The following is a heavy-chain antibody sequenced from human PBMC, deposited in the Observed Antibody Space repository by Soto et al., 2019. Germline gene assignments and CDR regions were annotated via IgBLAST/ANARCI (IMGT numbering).Heavy chain of an antibody. CDR1: GLTFRTYT. V-gene: IGHV3-21*03. D-gene: IGHD2-2*01. CDR2: IRGFSPYT. Sequence: SLTLSSISYGLTFRTYTMNRVRPAPGNELEWVSGIRGFSPYTLYAESVRGRFTISGDDSKDTLYMQMNNLRTDDTAVYHCTTDSADSVVVPAPFGMDVWGQVTTVTVS. J-gene: IGHJ6*02. CDR3: TTDSADSVVVPAPFGMDV.